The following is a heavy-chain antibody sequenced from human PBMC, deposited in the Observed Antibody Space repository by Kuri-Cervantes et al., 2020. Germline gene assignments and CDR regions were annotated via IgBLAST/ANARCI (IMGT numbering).Heavy chain of an antibody. CDR3: ARVLKSSSRYYFDY. Sequence: ESLKISCAASGFTVSSNYMSWVRQPPGKGLEWIGSIYYSGSTYYNPSLKSRVTISVDTSKNQFSLKLSSVTAADTAVYYCARVLKSSSRYYFDYWGQGTLVTVSS. V-gene: IGHV4-39*01. D-gene: IGHD6-13*01. CDR2: IYYSGST. J-gene: IGHJ4*02. CDR1: GFTVSSNY.